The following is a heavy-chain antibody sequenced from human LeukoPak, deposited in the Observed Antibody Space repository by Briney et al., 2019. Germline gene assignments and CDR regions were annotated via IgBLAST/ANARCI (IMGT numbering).Heavy chain of an antibody. Sequence: PGGSLRLSCAASGFSFNRYGMSWVRQAPGKGLEWVSGVSPSGSRAYHADSVRGRFTISRDNSKDTLYLQMNSLVAGDTAVYCCAREIGADFWSGSFDYWGQGTLVTVSS. CDR3: AREIGADFWSGSFDY. CDR2: VSPSGSRA. V-gene: IGHV3-23*01. J-gene: IGHJ4*02. CDR1: GFSFNRYG. D-gene: IGHD3-3*01.